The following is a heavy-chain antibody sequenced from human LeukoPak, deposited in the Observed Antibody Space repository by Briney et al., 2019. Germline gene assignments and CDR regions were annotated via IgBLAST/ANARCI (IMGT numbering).Heavy chain of an antibody. V-gene: IGHV1-46*03. CDR3: ARDGIDRWLFGY. D-gene: IGHD3-22*01. CDR1: GYTFTSYY. CDR2: INPSGGIP. J-gene: IGHJ4*02. Sequence: APVTFSCKASGYTFTSYYMPWVRHALWQGIDWMGIINPSGGIPRYAQTFLVRVPMTMDTSTSPVSTELGSLGFGDLCVYLMARDGIDRWLFGYWGQGALVTVSS.